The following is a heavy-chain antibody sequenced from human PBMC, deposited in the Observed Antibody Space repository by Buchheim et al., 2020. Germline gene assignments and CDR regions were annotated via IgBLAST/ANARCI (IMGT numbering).Heavy chain of an antibody. CDR2: IWYDGSNK. Sequence: QVQLVESGGGVVQPGRSLRLSCAASGFTFSSYGMHWVRQAPGKGLEWVAVIWYDGSNKYYADSVKGRFTISRDNSKNTLYLQMNSLGAEDTAVYYCARVGGQQQLYFDYWGQGTL. CDR3: ARVGGQQQLYFDY. V-gene: IGHV3-33*01. J-gene: IGHJ4*02. CDR1: GFTFSSYG. D-gene: IGHD6-13*01.